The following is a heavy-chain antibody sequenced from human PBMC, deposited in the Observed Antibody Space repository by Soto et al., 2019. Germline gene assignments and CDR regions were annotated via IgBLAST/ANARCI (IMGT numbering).Heavy chain of an antibody. V-gene: IGHV6-1*01. Sequence: SQTLSLTCVISGDSVSSNSAAWNWIRQSPSRGLEWLGRTYYRSKWYNDYAVSVKSRITINPDTSKNQFSLQLNSVTPEDTAVYYCARGGIAVAGILYYYGMDVWGQGTTVTVSS. D-gene: IGHD6-19*01. CDR1: GDSVSSNSAA. CDR3: ARGGIAVAGILYYYGMDV. J-gene: IGHJ6*02. CDR2: TYYRSKWYN.